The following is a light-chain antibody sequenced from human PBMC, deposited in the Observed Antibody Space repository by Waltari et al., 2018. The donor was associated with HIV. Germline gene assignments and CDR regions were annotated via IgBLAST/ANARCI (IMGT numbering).Light chain of an antibody. V-gene: IGKV3-15*01. CDR2: GAS. CDR1: QSVNSH. J-gene: IGKJ2*01. Sequence: EVGMTQSPATLSVSPGERATLSCTASQSVNSHLALYQHNPGQAPRLLIYGASTRATGVPARFSGSVSGTEFTLTISSLQSEDFAVYYCQQYNHWPPYTFGQGTKLEIK. CDR3: QQYNHWPPYT.